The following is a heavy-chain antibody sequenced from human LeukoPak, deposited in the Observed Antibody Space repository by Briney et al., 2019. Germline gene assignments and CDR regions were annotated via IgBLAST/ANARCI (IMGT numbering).Heavy chain of an antibody. Sequence: ASVKVSCKASGYTFTSYDINWVRQATGQELEWMGWMNPNSGNTGYAQKFQGRVTITRNTSISTAYMELSSLRSEDTAVYYCARGIVVPRAHMSPRFDPWGQGTLVTVSS. J-gene: IGHJ5*02. CDR2: MNPNSGNT. CDR3: ARGIVVPRAHMSPRFDP. CDR1: GYTFTSYD. D-gene: IGHD2-2*01. V-gene: IGHV1-8*03.